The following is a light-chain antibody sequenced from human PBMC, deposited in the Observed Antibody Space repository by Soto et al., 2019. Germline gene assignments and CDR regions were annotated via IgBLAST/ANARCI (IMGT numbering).Light chain of an antibody. Sequence: DIQMTQSPSTLSASVGDRVTITCRASQSISSWLAWYQQKPGKAPKLLIYDASSLHSGVPSRLSGSGSGTEFTLTISSLQPDDFATYYCQQYNTYSWTFGQGTKVDFK. CDR2: DAS. CDR3: QQYNTYSWT. V-gene: IGKV1-5*01. J-gene: IGKJ1*01. CDR1: QSISSW.